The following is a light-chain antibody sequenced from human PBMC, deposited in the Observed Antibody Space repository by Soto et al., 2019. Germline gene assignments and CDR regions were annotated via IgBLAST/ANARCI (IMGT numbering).Light chain of an antibody. J-gene: IGKJ5*01. CDR2: YAS. Sequence: EIMMTQSPATLSVSPGERATLSCRASQSVSNNLAWYQQKPGQPPRLLIYYASTRATGIPVRFSGSGSGTEFTLTISSLQSEDFALYYCQQYNNWPPITFGQGTRLEIK. CDR3: QQYNNWPPIT. CDR1: QSVSNN. V-gene: IGKV3-15*01.